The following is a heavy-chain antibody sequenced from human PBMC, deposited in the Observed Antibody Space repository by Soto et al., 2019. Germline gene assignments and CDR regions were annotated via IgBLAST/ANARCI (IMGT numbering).Heavy chain of an antibody. CDR2: ISAYNGNT. J-gene: IGHJ1*01. CDR3: ARESSGEYCSGGSGRDFQH. CDR1: GYTFTSYG. V-gene: IGHV1-18*01. Sequence: ASVKVSCKASGYTFTSYGISWVRQAPGQGLEWMGWISAYNGNTNYAQKLQGRVTMTTDTSTSTAYMELRSLRSDDTAVYHCARESSGEYCSGGSGRDFQHWGPGTLVIVSS. D-gene: IGHD2-15*01.